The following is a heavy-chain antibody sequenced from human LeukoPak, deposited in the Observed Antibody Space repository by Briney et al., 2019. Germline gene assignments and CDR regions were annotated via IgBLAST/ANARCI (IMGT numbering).Heavy chain of an antibody. Sequence: SGTLSLTCTVSGGSISSYYWSWIRQPPGKGLEWIGYIYYSGSTNYNPSLKSRVTISVDTSKNQFSLKLSSVTAADTAVYYCARAEGATTSWFDPWGQGTLVTVSS. CDR2: IYYSGST. J-gene: IGHJ5*02. CDR3: ARAEGATTSWFDP. D-gene: IGHD1-26*01. V-gene: IGHV4-59*01. CDR1: GGSISSYY.